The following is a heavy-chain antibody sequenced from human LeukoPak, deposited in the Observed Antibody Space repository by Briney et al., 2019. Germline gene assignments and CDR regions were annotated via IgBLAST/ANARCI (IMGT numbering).Heavy chain of an antibody. V-gene: IGHV4-59*01. CDR2: IYYSGST. D-gene: IGHD3-22*01. CDR1: GGSISSYY. Sequence: SETQCLTCTVSGGSISSYYWSWIRQPPGKGLEWIGYIYYSGSTDYNPSLKSRVTISVDTSKNQFSLKLSSVTAADTAVYYCARVQVYDSSGYYRVGAYYYYMAVWGKGATVTVSS. CDR3: ARVQVYDSSGYYRVGAYYYYMAV. J-gene: IGHJ6*03.